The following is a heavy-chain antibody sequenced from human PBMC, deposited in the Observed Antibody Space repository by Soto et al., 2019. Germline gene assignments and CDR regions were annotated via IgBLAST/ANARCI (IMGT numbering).Heavy chain of an antibody. CDR2: IIPILGIA. V-gene: IGHV1-69*04. CDR3: ARDQLQTGYSYGYYFDY. D-gene: IGHD5-18*01. J-gene: IGHJ4*02. Sequence: ASVKVSCKASGGTFSSYTISWVRQAPGQGLEWMGRIIPILGIANYAQKFQGRVTITADKSTSTAYMELSSLRSEDTAVYYCARDQLQTGYSYGYYFDYWGQGTLVTVSS. CDR1: GGTFSSYT.